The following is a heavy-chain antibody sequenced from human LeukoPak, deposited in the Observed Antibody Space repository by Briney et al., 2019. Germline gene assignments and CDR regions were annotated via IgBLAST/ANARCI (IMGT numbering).Heavy chain of an antibody. CDR3: ATSRGYCSSTSCRDDYYFDY. V-gene: IGHV1-2*02. CDR1: GYTFTGYY. J-gene: IGHJ4*02. CDR2: INPNSGGT. Sequence: GASVKVSCKASGYTFTGYYMHWVRQAPGQGLELMGWINPNSGGTNYAQKFQGRVTMTRDTSISTAYMELSRLRSDDTAVYYCATSRGYCSSTSCRDDYYFDYWGQGTLVTVSS. D-gene: IGHD2-2*01.